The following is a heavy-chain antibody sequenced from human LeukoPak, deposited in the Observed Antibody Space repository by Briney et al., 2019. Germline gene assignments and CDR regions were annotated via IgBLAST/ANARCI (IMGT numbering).Heavy chain of an antibody. CDR3: ARGYYGPGSPYYFDY. V-gene: IGHV1-46*01. Sequence: ASVKVSCKASGYTFTSYYMHWVRQAPAQGLEWMGIINPSGGSTSYAQKFQGRVTMTRDTSTSTVYMELSSLRSEDTAVYYCARGYYGPGSPYYFDYWGQGTLVTVSS. CDR1: GYTFTSYY. D-gene: IGHD3-10*01. J-gene: IGHJ4*02. CDR2: INPSGGST.